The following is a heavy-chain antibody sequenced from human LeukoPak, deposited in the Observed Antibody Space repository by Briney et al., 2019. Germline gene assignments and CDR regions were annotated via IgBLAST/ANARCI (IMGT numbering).Heavy chain of an antibody. Sequence: SETLALTCTVSGGSISSGDYYWGWIRQPPGKGLEWIGQFYYSGSTYYNPSLKSRVTMSVDTSKNQFSLKLSSVSAADTAVYYCARVTNYYGSGSYRFGDYWGQGTLVSVSS. CDR3: ARVTNYYGSGSYRFGDY. J-gene: IGHJ4*02. CDR2: FYYSGST. D-gene: IGHD3-10*01. CDR1: GGSISSGDYY. V-gene: IGHV4-30-4*01.